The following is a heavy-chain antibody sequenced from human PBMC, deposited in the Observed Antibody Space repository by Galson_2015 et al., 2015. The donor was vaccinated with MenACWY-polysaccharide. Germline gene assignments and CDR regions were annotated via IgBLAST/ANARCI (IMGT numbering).Heavy chain of an antibody. D-gene: IGHD2-15*01. CDR2: INADGSAT. Sequence: SLRLSCAASGFSFSTYWMHWVRHAPGKGLVWVSRINADGSATDYADSVRGRFTISRDNAKNTLYLGMNSLRAEDTAVYYCTKAGAKYCRGSSCYFNWFDSWGQGTLVTVSS. J-gene: IGHJ5*01. V-gene: IGHV3-74*01. CDR3: TKAGAKYCRGSSCYFNWFDS. CDR1: GFSFSTYW.